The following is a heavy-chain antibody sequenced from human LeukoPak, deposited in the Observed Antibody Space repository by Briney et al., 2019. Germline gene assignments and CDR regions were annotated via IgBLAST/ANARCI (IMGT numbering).Heavy chain of an antibody. CDR3: ARDGGIHYYDSSGPIDY. Sequence: GGSLRLYCAASGFTFSSYGMHWVRQAPGKGLEWVAVIWYDGSNKYYADSVKGRFTISRDNSKNTLYLQMNSLRAEDTAVYYCARDGGIHYYDSSGPIDYWGQGTLVTVSS. CDR2: IWYDGSNK. D-gene: IGHD3-22*01. V-gene: IGHV3-33*01. CDR1: GFTFSSYG. J-gene: IGHJ4*02.